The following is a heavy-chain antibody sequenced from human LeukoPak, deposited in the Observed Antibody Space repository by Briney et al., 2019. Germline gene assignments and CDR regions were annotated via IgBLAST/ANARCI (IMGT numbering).Heavy chain of an antibody. Sequence: GGSLRLSCAASGFTFSSYSMNWVRQSPGKGLEWVSSISSSGSYIYYADSVKGRFTISRDNAKNSLCLQMYSLRAEDTAVYYCARDGGVYSGTYYYDYWGQGTLVTVSS. CDR3: ARDGGVYSGTYYYDY. J-gene: IGHJ4*02. CDR2: ISSSGSYI. V-gene: IGHV3-21*01. D-gene: IGHD1-26*01. CDR1: GFTFSSYS.